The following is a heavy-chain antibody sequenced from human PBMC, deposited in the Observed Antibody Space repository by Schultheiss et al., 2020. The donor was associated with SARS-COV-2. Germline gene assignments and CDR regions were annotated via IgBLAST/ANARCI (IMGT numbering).Heavy chain of an antibody. CDR1: GGSISSYY. D-gene: IGHD4-17*01. V-gene: IGHV4-4*07. CDR2: IYTSGST. Sequence: SETLSLTCTVSGGSISSYYWSWIRQPAGKGLEWIGRIYTSGSTNYNPSLKSRVTISVDTSKNQFSLKLSSVTAADTAVYYCARHGDYGDYVVAFDIWGQGTMVTVSS. J-gene: IGHJ3*02. CDR3: ARHGDYGDYVVAFDI.